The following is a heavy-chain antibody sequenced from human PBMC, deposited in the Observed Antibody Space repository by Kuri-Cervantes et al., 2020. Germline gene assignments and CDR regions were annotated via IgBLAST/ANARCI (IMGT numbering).Heavy chain of an antibody. CDR3: ARGFKAYCGGDCLNFQH. CDR1: GYTFISYG. CDR2: MNPNSGNT. J-gene: IGHJ1*01. V-gene: IGHV1-8*02. D-gene: IGHD2-21*02. Sequence: ASVKVSCKASGYTFISYGINWVRQATGQGLEWMGWMNPNSGNTGYAQKFQGRVTMTRNTSISTAYMELSSLRSEDTAVYYCARGFKAYCGGDCLNFQHWGQGTLVTVSS.